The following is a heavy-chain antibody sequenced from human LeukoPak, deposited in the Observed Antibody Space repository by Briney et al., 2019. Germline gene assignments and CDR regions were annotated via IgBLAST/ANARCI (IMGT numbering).Heavy chain of an antibody. CDR1: GGSISSYY. CDR2: IYYSGST. J-gene: IGHJ5*02. Sequence: SETLSLTCTVSGGSISSYYWSWIRQPPGKGLEWIGYIYYSGSTNYNPSLKSRVTISVDTSKNQLSLKLSSVTAADTAVYYCARDDSSGWFDPWGQGTLVTVSS. CDR3: ARDDSSGWFDP. D-gene: IGHD6-19*01. V-gene: IGHV4-59*01.